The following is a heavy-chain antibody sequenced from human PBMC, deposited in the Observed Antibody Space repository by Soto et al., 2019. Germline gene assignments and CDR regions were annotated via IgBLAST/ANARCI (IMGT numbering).Heavy chain of an antibody. CDR1: GYTFTTYG. CDR3: ARYSNTSTWYGKWFDP. V-gene: IGHV1-18*01. CDR2: ISGYNGNT. Sequence: QVQLVQSGAEVKKPGASVKVSCTASGYTFTTYGIIWVRQAPGQGLEWMGWISGYNGNTNYAQKVQGRVTMTTDTSTSTASMELRSLRSDDTAVYYCARYSNTSTWYGKWFDPWGQGTLVTVSS. J-gene: IGHJ5*02. D-gene: IGHD6-13*01.